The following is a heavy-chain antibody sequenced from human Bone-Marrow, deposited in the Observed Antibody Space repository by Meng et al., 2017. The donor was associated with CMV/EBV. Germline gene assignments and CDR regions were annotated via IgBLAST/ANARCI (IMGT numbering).Heavy chain of an antibody. CDR3: AKDSSSKAKYYGRDV. CDR2: IRYDGSNK. D-gene: IGHD6-6*01. CDR1: GFTFSSYG. V-gene: IGHV3-30*02. J-gene: IGHJ6*02. Sequence: GGSLRLSTAVSGFTFSSYGMHWVRQAPGKGLEWVAFIRYDGSNKYYADSVKGRFTISRDNSKNTLYLQMNSLRAEDTAVYYCAKDSSSKAKYYGRDVWGQGTTVTVSS.